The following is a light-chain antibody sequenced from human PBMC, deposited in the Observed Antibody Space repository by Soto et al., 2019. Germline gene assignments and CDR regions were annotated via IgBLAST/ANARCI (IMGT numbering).Light chain of an antibody. Sequence: EIVLTQSPATLSLSPGERATLFCRASQSVSSYLAWYQQKPGQAPRLLIYDASNRATGIPARFSGSGSGTDFSLTISSLEPEDFAVYYCQQRSDWPRKLGQGTKVDIK. J-gene: IGKJ1*01. V-gene: IGKV3-11*01. CDR2: DAS. CDR1: QSVSSY. CDR3: QQRSDWPRK.